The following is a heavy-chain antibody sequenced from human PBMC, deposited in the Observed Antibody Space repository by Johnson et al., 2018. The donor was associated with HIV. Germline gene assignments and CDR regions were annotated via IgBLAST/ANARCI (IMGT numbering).Heavy chain of an antibody. J-gene: IGHJ3*02. CDR1: GFTFSSYA. D-gene: IGHD2-2*01. CDR2: ISYDGSNK. CDR3: ARSRPYEGVPAATGAFDI. Sequence: QVQLVESGGGAVQPGRSLRLSCAASGFTFSSYAMHWVRQAPGTGLEWVAVISYDGSNKYYADSVKGRFTISRDNSKNTLYLQMNSLRAEDTALYYCARSRPYEGVPAATGAFDIWGQGTMVTVSS. V-gene: IGHV3-30-3*01.